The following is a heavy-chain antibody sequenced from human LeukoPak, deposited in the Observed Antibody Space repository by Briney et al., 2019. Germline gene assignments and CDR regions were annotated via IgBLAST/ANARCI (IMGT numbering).Heavy chain of an antibody. Sequence: SETLSLTCTVSGGSISSYYWSWIRQPPGKGLVWIGYIYYSGSTNYNPSLKSRVTISVDTSKNQFSLKLSSVTAADTAVYYCARDRGYTVTPRYCYYGMDVWGQGTTVTVSS. V-gene: IGHV4-59*01. J-gene: IGHJ6*02. CDR2: IYYSGST. D-gene: IGHD4-11*01. CDR3: ARDRGYTVTPRYCYYGMDV. CDR1: GGSISSYY.